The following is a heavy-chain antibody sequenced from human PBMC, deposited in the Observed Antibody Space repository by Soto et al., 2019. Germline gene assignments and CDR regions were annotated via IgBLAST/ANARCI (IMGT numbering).Heavy chain of an antibody. J-gene: IGHJ4*01. D-gene: IGHD3-22*01. CDR3: ARKLGYSDSEGVSLGY. CDR1: GYTFIGYY. CDR2: INPDNGDT. V-gene: IGHV1-2*02. Sequence: QVQLVQSGAEVKKPGASVKVSCKASGYTFIGYYIQWVRPATGQRPEWMGWINPDNGDTKYAQKFQGRVTMTRDTAITKVFMELRGLTSDDTAVYFCARKLGYSDSEGVSLGYWGQGTPVTVSS.